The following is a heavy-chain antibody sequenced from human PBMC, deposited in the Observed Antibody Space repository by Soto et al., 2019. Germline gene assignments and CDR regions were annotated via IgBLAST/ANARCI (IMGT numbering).Heavy chain of an antibody. V-gene: IGHV1-69*13. J-gene: IGHJ5*02. CDR2: IIPIFGTA. Sequence: SVKVSCKASGGTFSSYAISWVRQAPGQGLEWMGGIIPIFGTANYAQKFQGRVTITADESTSTAYMELSSLRSEDTAVYYCASQGFIAATTCFAPWGKGTLVTVSS. D-gene: IGHD6-25*01. CDR3: ASQGFIAATTCFAP. CDR1: GGTFSSYA.